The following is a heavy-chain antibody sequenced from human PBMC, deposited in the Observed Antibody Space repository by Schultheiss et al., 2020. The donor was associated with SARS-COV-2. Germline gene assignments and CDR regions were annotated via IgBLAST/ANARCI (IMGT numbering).Heavy chain of an antibody. Sequence: GGSLRLSCAASGFTFSNAWMSWVRQAPGKGLEWVAVIWYDGSNKYYADSVKGRFTISRDNAKNSLYLQMNSLRAEDTAVYYCARGGPAAIGGWFDPWGQGTLVTVSS. CDR3: ARGGPAAIGGWFDP. V-gene: IGHV3-33*08. D-gene: IGHD2-2*01. CDR1: GFTFSNAW. J-gene: IGHJ5*02. CDR2: IWYDGSNK.